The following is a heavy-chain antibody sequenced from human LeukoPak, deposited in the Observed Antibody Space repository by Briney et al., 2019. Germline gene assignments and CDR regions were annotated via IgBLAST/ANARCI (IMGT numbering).Heavy chain of an antibody. V-gene: IGHV1-46*01. J-gene: IGHJ3*02. CDR2: INPSGGST. CDR3: ARDRNSGSSLDI. D-gene: IGHD6-6*01. CDR1: GYTFTLYY. Sequence: EASVKVSCKASGYTFTLYYMHWVRQAPGQGLEWMGIINPSGGSTTYAQKFQGRVTMTRDTSTSTVYMELSSLRSEDTAVYYCARDRNSGSSLDIWGQGTMLTVSS.